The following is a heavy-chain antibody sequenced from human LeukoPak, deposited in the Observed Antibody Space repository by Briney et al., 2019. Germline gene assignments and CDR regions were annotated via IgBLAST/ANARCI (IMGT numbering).Heavy chain of an antibody. CDR3: ATRRGGTSLSY. Sequence: SETLSLTCTVSGGSICSSSYYWDWIRQPPGKGLEWIGSISNSGSTYYKPSLKSRVTISVDTSKNHFSLRVSSVTAADTAVYYCATRRGGTSLSYWGQGTLVTVSS. J-gene: IGHJ4*02. V-gene: IGHV4-39*02. D-gene: IGHD2/OR15-2a*01. CDR2: ISNSGST. CDR1: GGSICSSSYY.